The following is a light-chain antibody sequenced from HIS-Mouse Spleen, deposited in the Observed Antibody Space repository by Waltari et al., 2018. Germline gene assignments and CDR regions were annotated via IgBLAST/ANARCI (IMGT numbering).Light chain of an antibody. J-gene: IGLJ2*01. Sequence: QSALTQPASVSGSPGQSITISCTGTSSDVWSYNLVSCYQQHPGKAPKLLIYEGSKRPSGVSNRFSGSKSGNTASLTISGLQAEDEADYYCCSYAGSSPYVVFGGGTKLTVL. V-gene: IGLV2-23*01. CDR1: SSDVWSYNL. CDR3: CSYAGSSPYVV. CDR2: EGS.